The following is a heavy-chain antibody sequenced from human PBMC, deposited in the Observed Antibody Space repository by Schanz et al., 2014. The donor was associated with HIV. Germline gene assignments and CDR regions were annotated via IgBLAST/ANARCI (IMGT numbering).Heavy chain of an antibody. CDR3: ARGNLAWCGGGSCYTRFQFFQV. Sequence: QVQLVESGGGVVQPGRSLRLSCAASGFTFSSYGMHWVRQAPGKGLEWVAVIWYDGSSKYYADSVKGRFTISRDNSKNTLFLQMNSLRAEDTAMYYCARGNLAWCGGGSCYTRFQFFQVWGQGTLITVSS. J-gene: IGHJ1*01. D-gene: IGHD2-15*01. V-gene: IGHV3-33*08. CDR1: GFTFSSYG. CDR2: IWYDGSSK.